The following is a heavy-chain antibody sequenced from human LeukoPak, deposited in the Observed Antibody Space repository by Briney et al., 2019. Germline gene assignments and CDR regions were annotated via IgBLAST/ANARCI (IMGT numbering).Heavy chain of an antibody. CDR1: GITFNTYD. Sequence: PGGSLRLYCVASGITFNTYDMNWVRQAPGKGLEWFSYISSSSSTIYYADSVKGRFTISRDNAKNSLYLQMNSLRDEDTAVYYCARDRIYFGYWGQGALVTVSS. V-gene: IGHV3-48*02. J-gene: IGHJ4*02. CDR3: ARDRIYFGY. D-gene: IGHD2/OR15-2a*01. CDR2: ISSSSSTI.